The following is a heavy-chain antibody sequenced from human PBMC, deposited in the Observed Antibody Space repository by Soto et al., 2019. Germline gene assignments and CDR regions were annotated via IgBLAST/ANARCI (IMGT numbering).Heavy chain of an antibody. J-gene: IGHJ4*02. D-gene: IGHD1-7*01. CDR3: ARIPRTGTTSY. CDR1: GFTFSSYW. CDR2: IKQDGSEK. V-gene: IGHV3-7*01. Sequence: EVQLVESGGGLVQPGGSLRLSCAASGFTFSSYWMNWVRQAPGKGLEWVANIKQDGSEKYYVDSVKGRFTISRDNAENSLYLQMNSLRAEDTAVYYCARIPRTGTTSYWGQGTLVTVSS.